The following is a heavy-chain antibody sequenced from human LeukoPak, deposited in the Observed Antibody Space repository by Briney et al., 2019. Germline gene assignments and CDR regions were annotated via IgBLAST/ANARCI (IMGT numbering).Heavy chain of an antibody. CDR3: ARDSVGLTYYYDSSGYSL. CDR2: IYTSGST. V-gene: IGHV4-61*02. Sequence: SETLSLTCTVSGGSISSGSYYWSWIRQPAGKGLEWIGRIYTSGSTNYNPSLKSRVTISVDTSKNQFSLKLSSVTAADTAVYYCARDSVGLTYYYDSSGYSLWGQGTLVTVSS. D-gene: IGHD3-22*01. CDR1: GGSISSGSYY. J-gene: IGHJ4*02.